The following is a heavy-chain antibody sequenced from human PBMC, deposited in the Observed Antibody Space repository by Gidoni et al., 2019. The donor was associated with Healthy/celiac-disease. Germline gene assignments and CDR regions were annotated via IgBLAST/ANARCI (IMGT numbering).Heavy chain of an antibody. J-gene: IGHJ4*02. Sequence: EVQLVESGGGLVQPGRSLRLSCAASGFTFDDYAMHWVRQAPGKGLEWVSGISWNSGSIGYADSVKGRFTISRDNAKNSLYLQMNSLRAEDTALYYCAKGNYYGAGDLDYWGQGTLVTVSS. V-gene: IGHV3-9*01. D-gene: IGHD3-10*01. CDR3: AKGNYYGAGDLDY. CDR2: ISWNSGSI. CDR1: GFTFDDYA.